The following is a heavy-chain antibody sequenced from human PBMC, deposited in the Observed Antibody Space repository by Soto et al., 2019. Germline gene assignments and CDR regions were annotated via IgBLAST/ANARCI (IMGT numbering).Heavy chain of an antibody. CDR3: ARDGVGATTFFGFLDY. Sequence: GGSLRLSCAASSSIFKGHGIHWVRQAPGKGLERVAIIRYDGSDEHYGDSVKGRFTISRDNSKKMLYLQMNSLRAEDTVVYYCARDGVGATTFFGFLDYWGQGTLVTVSS. V-gene: IGHV3-33*08. D-gene: IGHD1-26*01. CDR2: IRYDGSDE. CDR1: SSIFKGHG. J-gene: IGHJ4*02.